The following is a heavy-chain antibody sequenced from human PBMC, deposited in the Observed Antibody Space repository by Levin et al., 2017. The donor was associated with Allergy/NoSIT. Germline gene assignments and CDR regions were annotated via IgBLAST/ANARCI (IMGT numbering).Heavy chain of an antibody. D-gene: IGHD6-19*01. CDR1: GYTFTDPY. CDR2: IHPNTGGT. J-gene: IGHJ4*02. Sequence: ASVKVSCKASGYTFTDPYIHWVRQAPGQGLEWMGWIHPNTGGTNSAQKFQDRVTMTRDMSISTAYMELSRLRSDDTAVFFCAIKAVGGNNWFWGQGTLVIVSS. V-gene: IGHV1-2*02. CDR3: AIKAVGGNNWF.